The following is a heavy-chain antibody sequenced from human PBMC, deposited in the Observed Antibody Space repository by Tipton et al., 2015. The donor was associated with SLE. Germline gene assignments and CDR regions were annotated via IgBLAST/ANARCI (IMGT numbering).Heavy chain of an antibody. CDR2: IVPLFCTT. J-gene: IGHJ6*03. V-gene: IGHV1-69*06. D-gene: IGHD2-2*01. CDR1: GGTFTNYA. Sequence: QSGAEVKKPGSSVRVSCKTSGGTFTNYAFNWVRQAPGQGLEWVGKIVPLFCTTDYAPNFQRRVTFTADRSTKTAYMEVSSLTSADCAVYSCSAASSPRDYYMDVWGKGTAVSVSS. CDR3: SAASSPRDYYMDV.